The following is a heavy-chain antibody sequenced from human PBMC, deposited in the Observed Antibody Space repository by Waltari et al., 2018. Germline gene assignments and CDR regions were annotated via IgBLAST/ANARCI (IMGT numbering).Heavy chain of an antibody. CDR2: FNRSSGDT. Sequence: QVQLVQSGAAVKRPGASVLVSCTASGYTLSGYYIIWVRQAPGQGVEWMGRFNRSSGDTDYAQKFQGRVTMNRDTSINTVYLELTSLTSDDTAVYYCAKTGDFYSLEYWGQGSLVTVSS. J-gene: IGHJ4*02. D-gene: IGHD3-3*01. V-gene: IGHV1-2*06. CDR1: GYTLSGYY. CDR3: AKTGDFYSLEY.